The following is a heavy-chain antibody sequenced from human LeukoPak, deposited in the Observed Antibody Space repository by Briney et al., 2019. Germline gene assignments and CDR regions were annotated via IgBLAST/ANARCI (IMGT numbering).Heavy chain of an antibody. CDR1: GGTFSSYA. V-gene: IGHV1-69*04. CDR2: IIPILGIA. Sequence: SVKVSCKASGGTFSSYAISWVRQAPGQGLEWMGRIIPILGIANYAQKFQGRVTITADKSTSTAYMELSSLRSEDTAVYYCASVTYYYDSSGLPFDYWGQGTLVTVSS. D-gene: IGHD3-22*01. CDR3: ASVTYYYDSSGLPFDY. J-gene: IGHJ4*02.